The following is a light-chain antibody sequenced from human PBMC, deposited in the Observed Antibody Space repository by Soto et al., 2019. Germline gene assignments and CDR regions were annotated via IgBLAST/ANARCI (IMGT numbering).Light chain of an antibody. CDR1: NIGSKS. CDR2: DDS. J-gene: IGLJ1*01. CDR3: HVWDSSSEHV. V-gene: IGLV3-21*02. Sequence: SDELTHPPSVSLAPGQTAGITCGGNNIGSKSVHWYQQKPGQAPVLVVDDDSDRPSGIPERFSGSNSGNTATLTISRVEAGDEADYFCHVWDSSSEHVFGTGTKVTAL.